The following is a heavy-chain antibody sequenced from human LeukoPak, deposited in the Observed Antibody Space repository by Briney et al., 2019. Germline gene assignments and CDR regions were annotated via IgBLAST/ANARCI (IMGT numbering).Heavy chain of an antibody. J-gene: IGHJ5*02. CDR1: GGSISSGSYY. CDR2: IYTSGST. V-gene: IGHV4-61*02. CDR3: ARGHIMDWFDP. Sequence: SETLSLTCTVTGGSISSGSYYWSWVRQPAGKGLEWIGRIYTSGSTNYNPSLKSRVPISIDTSKNQCSLKLSSVTAADTAVYYCARGHIMDWFDPWGQGTLVTVSS.